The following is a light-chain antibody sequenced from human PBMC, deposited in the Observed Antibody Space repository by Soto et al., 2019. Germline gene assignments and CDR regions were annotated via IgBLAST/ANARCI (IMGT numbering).Light chain of an antibody. CDR1: QSVSSSY. Sequence: EIVLTQSPGTLSLSPGERATLSCRASQSVSSSYLAWYQQTPGQAPRLLIYGASSRATGIPDRFSGSGSGTDFTLTISRLEPEDFAVYYCQQYGSSPPITFGQGTRLVIK. CDR3: QQYGSSPPIT. J-gene: IGKJ5*01. V-gene: IGKV3-20*01. CDR2: GAS.